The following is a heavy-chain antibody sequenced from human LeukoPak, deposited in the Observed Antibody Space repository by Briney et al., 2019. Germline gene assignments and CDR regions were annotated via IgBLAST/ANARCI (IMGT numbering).Heavy chain of an antibody. CDR3: ASSSWSHYYYYYGMDV. J-gene: IGHJ6*02. CDR2: MYPGDSDT. CDR1: GYSFTTYW. D-gene: IGHD6-13*01. V-gene: IGHV5-51*01. Sequence: PGESLKISCKGSGYSFTTYWIGWVRQMPGKGLEWMGIMYPGDSDTRYSPSFQGQVTISADKSISTAYLQWSSLKASDTAMYYCASSSWSHYYYYYGMDVWGQGTTVTVSS.